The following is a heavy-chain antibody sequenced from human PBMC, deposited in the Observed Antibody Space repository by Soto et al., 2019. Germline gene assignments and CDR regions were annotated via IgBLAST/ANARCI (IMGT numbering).Heavy chain of an antibody. D-gene: IGHD2-2*01. CDR3: ARVRRMGYQLLSSGPFDY. CDR1: GGSFSGYY. CDR2: INHSGST. J-gene: IGHJ4*02. Sequence: QVQLQQWGAGLLKPSETLSLTCAVYGGSFSGYYWSWIRQPPGKGLEWIGEINHSGSTNYNPSLKSRVTISVDTSKNQFSLKLSSVTAADTAVYYCARVRRMGYQLLSSGPFDYWGQGTLVTVSS. V-gene: IGHV4-34*01.